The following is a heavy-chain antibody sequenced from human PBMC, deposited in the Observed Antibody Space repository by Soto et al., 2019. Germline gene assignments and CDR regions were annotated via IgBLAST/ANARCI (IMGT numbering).Heavy chain of an antibody. D-gene: IGHD2-8*02. CDR3: ARDKITGLFDY. CDR1: GDSISGFH. CDR2: INHSGST. J-gene: IGHJ4*02. Sequence: SETLSLTCTVSGDSISGFHLHWIRQPPGTGLEWIGEINHSGSTIYNPSLKSRVTISVDTSKNQFSLKLTSVTAADTAVYYCARDKITGLFDYWGQGTLVTVSS. V-gene: IGHV4-34*01.